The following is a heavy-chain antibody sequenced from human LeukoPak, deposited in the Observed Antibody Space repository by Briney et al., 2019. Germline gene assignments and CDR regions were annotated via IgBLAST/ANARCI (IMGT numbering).Heavy chain of an antibody. CDR1: GFTFSNYW. CDR3: ARPYGIGWSGLEH. D-gene: IGHD6-19*01. J-gene: IGHJ4*02. CDR2: IKPDGSAQ. Sequence: PGGSLRISCAASGFTFSNYWMTWVRQAPGKGLEWVANIKPDGSAQYYADSVRGRFTISGDSAKNSVFLQMNSLRAEDTAVYHCARPYGIGWSGLEHWGRGTLVTVSS. V-gene: IGHV3-7*01.